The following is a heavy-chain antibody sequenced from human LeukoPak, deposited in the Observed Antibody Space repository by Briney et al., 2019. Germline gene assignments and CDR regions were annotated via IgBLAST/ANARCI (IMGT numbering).Heavy chain of an antibody. V-gene: IGHV1-46*01. J-gene: IGHJ5*02. D-gene: IGHD2-8*01. CDR3: ARDQCPDDFNGVCYTRNWFDP. Sequence: ASVKVSCKASGYTFTSYYMHWVRQAPGQGLEWMGIINPSGGSTSYAQKFQGRVTMTRDMSTSTVYMELSSLRSEDTAVCYCARDQCPDDFNGVCYTRNWFDPWGQGTLVTVSS. CDR1: GYTFTSYY. CDR2: INPSGGST.